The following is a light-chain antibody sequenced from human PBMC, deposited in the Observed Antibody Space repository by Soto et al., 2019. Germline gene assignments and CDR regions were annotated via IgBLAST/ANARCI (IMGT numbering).Light chain of an antibody. J-gene: IGLJ1*01. CDR2: DDS. CDR3: QVWNGRSFQGV. Sequence: SYELTQPPSVSVAPGQTASIACGGDSIGTKSVNWYQQRPGQAPVVVVYDDSDRPTGIPERFSGSNSGNKATLTISRVEAGDEADSYCQVWNGRSFQGVFGPGTKVTVL. CDR1: SIGTKS. V-gene: IGLV3-21*02.